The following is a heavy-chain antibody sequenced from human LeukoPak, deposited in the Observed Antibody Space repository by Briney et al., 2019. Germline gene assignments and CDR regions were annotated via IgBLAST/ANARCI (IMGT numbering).Heavy chain of an antibody. CDR2: IYYSGRT. CDR3: ARLIPNSAWLSDY. Sequence: KPSGTLSLTCTVSGGSISNYYWNWIRQPPGKGLEWIGNIYYSGRTNYNPSLKSRVTISVDTSKNQFSLKLTSVTAADTAVYYCARLIPNSAWLSDYWGRGTLVTVSS. D-gene: IGHD6-19*01. CDR1: GGSISNYY. V-gene: IGHV4-59*08. J-gene: IGHJ4*02.